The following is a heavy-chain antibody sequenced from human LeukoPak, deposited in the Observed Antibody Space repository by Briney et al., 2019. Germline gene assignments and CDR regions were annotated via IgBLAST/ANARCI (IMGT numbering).Heavy chain of an antibody. V-gene: IGHV3-9*01. D-gene: IGHD3-9*01. CDR2: ISWNSGSI. CDR3: AKDLRYFDWSPVFAFDI. Sequence: GGSLRLSCAASGFTFDDYAMPWVRQAPGKGLDWVSGISWNSGSIGYADSVKGRFTISRDNAKNSLYLQMNSLRAEDTALYYCAKDLRYFDWSPVFAFDIWGQGTMVTVSS. J-gene: IGHJ3*02. CDR1: GFTFDDYA.